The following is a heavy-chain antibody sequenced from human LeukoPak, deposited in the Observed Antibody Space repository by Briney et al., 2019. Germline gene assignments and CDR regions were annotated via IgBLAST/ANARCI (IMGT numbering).Heavy chain of an antibody. CDR3: ARGGSTAIDY. V-gene: IGHV4-4*07. D-gene: IGHD3-16*01. Sequence: PSETLSLTCTVSGGSVSSYYWSWIRQPAGKGLEWIGRIYTSGSTYYNPSLKSRVTMSIDTSKNQFSLKLSSVTAADTAVYYCARGGSTAIDYWGQGTLVTVSS. CDR2: IYTSGST. J-gene: IGHJ4*02. CDR1: GGSVSSYY.